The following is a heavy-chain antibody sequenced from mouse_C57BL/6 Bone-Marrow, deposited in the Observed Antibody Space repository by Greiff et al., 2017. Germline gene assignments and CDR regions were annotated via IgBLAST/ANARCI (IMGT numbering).Heavy chain of an antibody. CDR3: AGYSFYWYFDV. J-gene: IGHJ1*03. Sequence: EVQLQQSGAELVRPGASVKLSCTASGFNIKDDYMHWVKQRPEQGLEWIGWIDPENGDTEYASKFQGKATITADTSSNTAYLQLSSLTSEDTAVYYCAGYSFYWYFDVWGTGTTVTVSS. V-gene: IGHV14-4*01. D-gene: IGHD2-12*01. CDR1: GFNIKDDY. CDR2: IDPENGDT.